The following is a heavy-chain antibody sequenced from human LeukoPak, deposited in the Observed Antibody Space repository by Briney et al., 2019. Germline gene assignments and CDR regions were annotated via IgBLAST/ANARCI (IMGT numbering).Heavy chain of an antibody. Sequence: GGSLRLSCAASGFTVSDHYMSWVRQAPGQGLESVSLIYSGGTTLYADSVKGRFTISRDNSKNTLYLQMNSLRAEDTAVYYCAKSPNGFDYWGQGTLVTVSS. J-gene: IGHJ4*02. CDR1: GFTVSDHY. V-gene: IGHV3-53*01. CDR3: AKSPNGFDY. D-gene: IGHD1-1*01. CDR2: IYSGGTT.